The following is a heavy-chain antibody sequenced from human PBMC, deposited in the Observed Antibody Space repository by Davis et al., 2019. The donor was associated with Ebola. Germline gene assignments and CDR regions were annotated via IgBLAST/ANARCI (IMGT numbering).Heavy chain of an antibody. J-gene: IGHJ6*02. CDR3: ARSEPSNYYYYGMDV. D-gene: IGHD4-11*01. Sequence: AASVKVSCKASGGTFSSYAISWVRQAPGQGLEWMGGIIPIFGTANYAQKFQGRVTITADESTSTAYMELSSLGSEDTAVYYCARSEPSNYYYYGMDVWGQGTTVTVSS. V-gene: IGHV1-69*13. CDR1: GGTFSSYA. CDR2: IIPIFGTA.